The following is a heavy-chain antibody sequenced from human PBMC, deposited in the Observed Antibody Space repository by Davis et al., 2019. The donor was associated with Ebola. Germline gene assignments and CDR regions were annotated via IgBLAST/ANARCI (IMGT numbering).Heavy chain of an antibody. V-gene: IGHV1-18*01. CDR3: ARSRITIAPHNWFDP. CDR2: ISGYNGNT. Sequence: ASVKVSRKASGYTFTSYGISWVRQAPGQGLEWMGWISGYNGNTNYAQKLQGRVTMTTDTSTSTAYMEVRSLRSDDTAVYYCARSRITIAPHNWFDPWGQGTLVTVSS. D-gene: IGHD3-9*01. J-gene: IGHJ5*02. CDR1: GYTFTSYG.